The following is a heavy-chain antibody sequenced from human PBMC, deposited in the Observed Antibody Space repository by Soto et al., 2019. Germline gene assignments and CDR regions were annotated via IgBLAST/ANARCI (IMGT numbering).Heavy chain of an antibody. V-gene: IGHV3-30*18. CDR3: AKDYGGNSDYFQH. CDR2: ISYDGSNK. CDR1: GFTFSSYG. D-gene: IGHD4-17*01. Sequence: SGGSLRLSCAASGFTFSSYGMHWVRQAPGKGLEWVAVISYDGSNKYYADSVKGRFAISRDNSKNTLYLQMNSLRAEDTAVYYCAKDYGGNSDYFQHWGQGTLVTVSS. J-gene: IGHJ1*01.